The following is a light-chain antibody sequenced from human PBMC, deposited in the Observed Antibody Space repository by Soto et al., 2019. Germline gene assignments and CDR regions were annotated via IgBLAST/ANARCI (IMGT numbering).Light chain of an antibody. CDR3: QHYDNLPLT. CDR1: QTISSW. Sequence: DIQMTQSPSTLSGSVGDRVTITCRASQTISSWLAWYQQKPGKAPKLLIYEASNLETGVPSRFSGSGSGTDFTFTISSLQPEDIATYYCQHYDNLPLTFGGGTKVDIK. CDR2: EAS. J-gene: IGKJ4*01. V-gene: IGKV1-33*01.